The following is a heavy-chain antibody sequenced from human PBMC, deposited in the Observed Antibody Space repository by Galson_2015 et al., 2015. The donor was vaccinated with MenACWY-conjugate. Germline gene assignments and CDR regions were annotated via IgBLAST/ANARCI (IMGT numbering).Heavy chain of an antibody. Sequence: SLRLSCAASGFTFATYGIHWVRQAPAKGLEWVALIWDGGSYKYYADSVKGRFTISRDNSKNTLYLQMNSLRAEDTAVYYCARVFDTWYMDVWGKWTTVTVSS. D-gene: IGHD3-3*01. CDR1: GFTFATYG. CDR3: ARVFDTWYMDV. J-gene: IGHJ6*03. CDR2: IWDGGSYK. V-gene: IGHV3-33*08.